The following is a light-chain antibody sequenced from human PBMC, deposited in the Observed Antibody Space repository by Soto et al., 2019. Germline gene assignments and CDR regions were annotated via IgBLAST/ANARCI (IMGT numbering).Light chain of an antibody. CDR2: VGTGGIVG. CDR3: GADHGSGSNSVV. J-gene: IGLJ2*01. CDR1: SGYSNYK. V-gene: IGLV9-49*01. Sequence: QSVLTQPPSASASLGASVTLTCTLSSGYSNYKVDWYQQRPGKGPRFVMRVGTGGIVGSKGDGIPDRFSVLGSGLNRYLTIKNIQEEDESAYHCGADHGSGSNSVVFGGGTKLTVL.